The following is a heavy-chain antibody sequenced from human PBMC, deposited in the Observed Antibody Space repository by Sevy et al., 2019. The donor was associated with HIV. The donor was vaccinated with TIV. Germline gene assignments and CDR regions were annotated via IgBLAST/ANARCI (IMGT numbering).Heavy chain of an antibody. Sequence: GGSLRLSCAASGFSFSDAWLSWVRQVPGKGLEWVGRVRRKGDGGTAEYAAPVKGRFTIARDDSKNTMYVQMNNLKNEDTGIYYCTTEGADWVQGTLVTVSS. CDR1: GFSFSDAW. CDR3: TTEGAD. V-gene: IGHV3-15*01. J-gene: IGHJ1*01. CDR2: VRRKGDGGTA.